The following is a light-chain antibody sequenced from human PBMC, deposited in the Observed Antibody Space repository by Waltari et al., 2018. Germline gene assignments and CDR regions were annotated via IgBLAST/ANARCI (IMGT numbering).Light chain of an antibody. CDR1: SSDVGNYNL. Sequence: QSALTQPASVSGSPGQSITISCAGTSSDVGNYNLVSWYQQHPGKVPKLIIYEVTQRPSGVSDRFSGSKSGNTASLTISGLQPEDEANYYCCSYAGGGTPRLLFGGGTEVTVL. CDR2: EVT. V-gene: IGLV2-23*02. CDR3: CSYAGGGTPRLL. J-gene: IGLJ2*01.